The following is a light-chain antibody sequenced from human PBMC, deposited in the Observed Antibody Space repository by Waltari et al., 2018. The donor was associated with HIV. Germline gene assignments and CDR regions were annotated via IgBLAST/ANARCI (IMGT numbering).Light chain of an antibody. J-gene: IGLJ2*01. CDR2: EVN. CDR3: SSYAGSNNVV. CDR1: SSDVGDYDF. Sequence: QSALTQPPSASGSPGQSVTISCSGTSSDVGDYDFVSWYQQHPGKVPKLILYEVNKRPAGLPERFSGPKSGHTASLAVSGLQADDEADYYGSSYAGSNNVVFGGGTKLTVL. V-gene: IGLV2-8*01.